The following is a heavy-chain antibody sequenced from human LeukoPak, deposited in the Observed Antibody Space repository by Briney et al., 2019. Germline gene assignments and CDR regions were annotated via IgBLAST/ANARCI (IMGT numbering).Heavy chain of an antibody. CDR3: ARAPPTVTTQSNGMDV. Sequence: GGSLRLSCAASGFTFSSYSMNWVRQAPGKGLEWVSYISSSSSTIYYADSVKGRFTISRDNAKNSLYLQMNSLRAEDTAVYYCARAPPTVTTQSNGMDVWGQGTTVTVSS. D-gene: IGHD4-17*01. V-gene: IGHV3-48*04. CDR2: ISSSSSTI. J-gene: IGHJ6*02. CDR1: GFTFSSYS.